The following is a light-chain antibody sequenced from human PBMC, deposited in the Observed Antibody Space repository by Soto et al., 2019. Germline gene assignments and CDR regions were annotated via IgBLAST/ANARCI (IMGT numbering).Light chain of an antibody. V-gene: IGKV3-11*01. CDR1: QNINSY. CDR3: QQRSNWPGT. CDR2: ATS. Sequence: EIVLTQSPATLSLSPGERATLSCRASQNINSYLAWYQQKPGQAPRLLIYATSNRATGIPARFSGSGSGTDFTLSISSLEPEDFAVYYCQQRSNWPGTFGGGTKVEIK. J-gene: IGKJ4*01.